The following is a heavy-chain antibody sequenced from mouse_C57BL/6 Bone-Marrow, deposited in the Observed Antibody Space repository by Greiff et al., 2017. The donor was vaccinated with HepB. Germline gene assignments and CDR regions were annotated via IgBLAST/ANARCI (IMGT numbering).Heavy chain of an antibody. D-gene: IGHD2-3*01. CDR3: ARSGWYYAMDY. CDR1: GYTFTSYW. Sequence: VQLQQPGAEPVKPGASVKLSCKASGYTFTSYWMHWVKQRPGQGLEWIGMIHPNSGSTNYNEKFKGKATLTVDKSSSTTYMQLSSLTSEDSAVYYCARSGWYYAMDYWGQGTSVTVSS. J-gene: IGHJ4*01. CDR2: IHPNSGST. V-gene: IGHV1-64*01.